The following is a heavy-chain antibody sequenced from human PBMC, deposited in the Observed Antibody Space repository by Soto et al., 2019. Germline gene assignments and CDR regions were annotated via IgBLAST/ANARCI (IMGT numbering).Heavy chain of an antibody. CDR2: IYHSGST. CDR1: SGSISSSNW. V-gene: IGHV4-4*02. Sequence: SETLSLTCAVSSGSISSSNWWSWVRQPPGKGLEWIGEIYHSGSTNYNPSLKSRVTISVDKSKNQFSLKLSSVTAADTAVYYCASRSVVVAATFDYWGQGTLVTVSS. J-gene: IGHJ4*02. D-gene: IGHD2-15*01. CDR3: ASRSVVVAATFDY.